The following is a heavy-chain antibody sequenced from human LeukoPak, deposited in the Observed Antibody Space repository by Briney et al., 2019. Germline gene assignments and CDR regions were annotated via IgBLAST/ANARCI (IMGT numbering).Heavy chain of an antibody. D-gene: IGHD1-26*01. CDR3: ARAGGSYSFDY. V-gene: IGHV4-59*01. Sequence: SETLSLTCTVSGGSISSYYWSWIRQPPGKGLEWIGYIYYSGSTNYNPSLKSRVTISVDTSKNQFSLKLDSVTAADTAVYYCARAGGSYSFDYWGQGSRVSVSS. CDR2: IYYSGST. J-gene: IGHJ4*02. CDR1: GGSISSYY.